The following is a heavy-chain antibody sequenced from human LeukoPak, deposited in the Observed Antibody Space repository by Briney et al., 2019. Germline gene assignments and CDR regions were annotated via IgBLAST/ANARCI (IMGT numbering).Heavy chain of an antibody. CDR2: VIRDGSFT. CDR3: ARAASGSYGN. J-gene: IGHJ4*02. Sequence: PGGSLRLSCAASGFTFRSYWMHWVRQAPGKGLEWVSRVIRDGSFTNYADSVKGRFTISRDNAKNTLYLQMNSLRAEDTAVYYCARAASGSYGNWGQGTLVTVSS. V-gene: IGHV3-74*01. D-gene: IGHD1-26*01. CDR1: GFTFRSYW.